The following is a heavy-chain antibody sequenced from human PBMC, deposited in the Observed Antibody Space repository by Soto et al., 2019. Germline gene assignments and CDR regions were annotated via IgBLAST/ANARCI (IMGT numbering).Heavy chain of an antibody. V-gene: IGHV1-3*01. CDR3: ARNYDFWTFDY. J-gene: IGHJ4*02. D-gene: IGHD3-3*01. CDR2: INAGKGNT. Sequence: QAPGQRLEWMGWINAGKGNTKYSQKFQGRVTITRDTSASTAYMELSSLRSEDTAVYYCARNYDFWTFDYWGQGTLVTVSS.